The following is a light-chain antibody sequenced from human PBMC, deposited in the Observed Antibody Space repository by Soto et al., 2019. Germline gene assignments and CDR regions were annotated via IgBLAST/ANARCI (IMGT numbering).Light chain of an antibody. CDR3: QQSYSIPIT. CDR2: DVS. V-gene: IGKV1-5*01. CDR1: QSISGW. Sequence: DIQMTQSPSTLSASVGDIVAITCRASQSISGWLAWYQQKPGKAPKLLIYDVSSLESGVPSRFSGSGSGTDFTLTISSLQPEDFATYYCQQSYSIPITFGQGTRLEIK. J-gene: IGKJ5*01.